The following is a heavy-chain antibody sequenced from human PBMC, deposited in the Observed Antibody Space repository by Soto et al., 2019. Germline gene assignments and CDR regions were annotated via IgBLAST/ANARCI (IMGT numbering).Heavy chain of an antibody. Sequence: PSETLSLTCIVSGGSVSSEPYFWSWIRQSPEKRLEWIGYINSNGNTKYNPSLKSRVSMSRDTSKNQFPLKVISVTAADAAVYYCARADDWKRSWFDPWGQGTLVT. CDR1: GGSVSSEPYF. D-gene: IGHD1-1*01. CDR2: INSNGNT. V-gene: IGHV4-61*01. CDR3: ARADDWKRSWFDP. J-gene: IGHJ5*02.